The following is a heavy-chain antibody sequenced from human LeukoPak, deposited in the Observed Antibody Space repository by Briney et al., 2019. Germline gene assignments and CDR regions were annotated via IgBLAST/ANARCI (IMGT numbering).Heavy chain of an antibody. CDR2: IYTSGST. CDR3: AREGRGIAAAGDY. J-gene: IGHJ4*02. CDR1: GGSISSGSYF. D-gene: IGHD6-13*01. V-gene: IGHV4-61*02. Sequence: SETLSLTCTVSGGSISSGSYFWSWIRQPAGKGLEWIGRIYTSGSTNYNPSLKSRVTISVDTSKNQFSLKLSSVTAADTAVYYCAREGRGIAAAGDYWGQGTLVTVSS.